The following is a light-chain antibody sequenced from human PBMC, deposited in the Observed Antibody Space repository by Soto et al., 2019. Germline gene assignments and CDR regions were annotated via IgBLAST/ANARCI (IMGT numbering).Light chain of an antibody. CDR1: QSVTSNY. J-gene: IGKJ2*01. Sequence: EIVLTQSPGTLSLSPGERATLSCRASQSVTSNYLAWYQQQPGQAPRLLIYGASSRATGLPDRFSGSGSRTDFPLTIRRLEPEHSAVYSFQHYLNSPPYTFGQGTKLEI. CDR3: QHYLNSPPYT. CDR2: GAS. V-gene: IGKV3-20*01.